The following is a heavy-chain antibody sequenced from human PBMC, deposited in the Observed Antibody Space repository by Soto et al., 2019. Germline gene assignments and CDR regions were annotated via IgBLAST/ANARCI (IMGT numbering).Heavy chain of an antibody. CDR2: IYYSGST. CDR1: GGSISSGDYY. Sequence: QVQLQESGPGLVKPSQTLSLTCTVSGGSISSGDYYWSWIRQPPGKGLEWIGYIYYSGSTYYNPSLKSRVTISVDTSKNQFSLKLSSVTAADTAVYYCARDIRGSDYYYGMDVWGQGTTVTVSS. V-gene: IGHV4-30-4*01. CDR3: ARDIRGSDYYYGMDV. D-gene: IGHD6-25*01. J-gene: IGHJ6*02.